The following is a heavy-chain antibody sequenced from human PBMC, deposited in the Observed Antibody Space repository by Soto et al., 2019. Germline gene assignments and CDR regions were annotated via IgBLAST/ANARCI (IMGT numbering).Heavy chain of an antibody. CDR1: GGSITSNSFY. CDR3: ARQSDYYETSGLSYLDN. Sequence: QLQLQESRPGLVKPSETLSLTCTVSGGSITSNSFYWDWIRQPPGMGLEWIVSIHYSGSTYYNPSLNSRVSISIATSNNQFSLKLSSVTATDMAIYYCARQSDYYETSGLSYLDNWGQGTLVTVSS. D-gene: IGHD3-22*01. V-gene: IGHV4-39*01. J-gene: IGHJ4*02. CDR2: IHYSGST.